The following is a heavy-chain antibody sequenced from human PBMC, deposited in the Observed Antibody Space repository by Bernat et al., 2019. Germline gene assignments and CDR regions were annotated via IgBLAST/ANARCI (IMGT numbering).Heavy chain of an antibody. D-gene: IGHD3-22*01. J-gene: IGHJ4*02. Sequence: QVQLVQSGAEVKKPGASVKVSCKASGYTFTSYYMHWVRQAPGQGLEWMGIINPSGGSTSYAQKFQGRVTMTRDTSTSTVYMELSSLRAEDTAVYYCAKVDLGYDSSGYPYYFDYWGQGTLVTVSS. CDR3: AKVDLGYDSSGYPYYFDY. CDR2: INPSGGST. V-gene: IGHV1-46*01. CDR1: GYTFTSYY.